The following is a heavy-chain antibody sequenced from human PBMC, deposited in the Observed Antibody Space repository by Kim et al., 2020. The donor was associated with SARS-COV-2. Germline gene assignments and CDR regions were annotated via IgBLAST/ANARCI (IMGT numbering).Heavy chain of an antibody. D-gene: IGHD3-10*01. CDR2: INPSGGST. Sequence: ASVKVSCKASGYTFTSYYMHWVRQAPGQGLEWMGIINPSGGSTSYAQKFQGRVTMTRDTSTSTVYMELSSLRSEDTAVYYCARDLLWFGESLYGMDVWGQGTTVTVSS. J-gene: IGHJ6*02. V-gene: IGHV1-46*01. CDR1: GYTFTSYY. CDR3: ARDLLWFGESLYGMDV.